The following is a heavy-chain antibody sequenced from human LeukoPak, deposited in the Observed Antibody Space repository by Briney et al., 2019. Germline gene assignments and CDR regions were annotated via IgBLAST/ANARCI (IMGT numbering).Heavy chain of an antibody. CDR1: GFTFNIFD. CDR2: LKYNRGIK. Sequence: GGSLRLSCAASGFTFNIFDMHWVRQAPGKGLDWVAFLKYNRGIKDYADFVKDRFIISRDNSKNTLYLQLNILRVEDRGVYYCARDRGEKNFDYWGQGTMVTVSS. D-gene: IGHD2-21*01. CDR3: ARDRGEKNFDY. V-gene: IGHV3-30*02. J-gene: IGHJ4*02.